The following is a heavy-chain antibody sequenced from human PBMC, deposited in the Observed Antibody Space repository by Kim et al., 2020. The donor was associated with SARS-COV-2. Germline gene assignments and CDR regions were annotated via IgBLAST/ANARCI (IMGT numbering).Heavy chain of an antibody. D-gene: IGHD2-21*02. J-gene: IGHJ6*03. CDR3: ARYERAYGGNSVVYYYVDV. CDR2: ISSSGSTI. Sequence: GGSLRLSCAASGFTFSDYYMSWIRQAPGKGLEWVSYISSSGSTIYYADSVKGRFTISRDNAKNSLYLQMNSLRAEDTAVYYCARYERAYGGNSVVYYYVDVWGKGTTVTVSS. V-gene: IGHV3-11*01. CDR1: GFTFSDYY.